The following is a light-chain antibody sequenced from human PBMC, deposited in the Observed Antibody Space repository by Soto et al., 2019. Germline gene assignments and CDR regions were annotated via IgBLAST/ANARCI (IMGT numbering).Light chain of an antibody. CDR2: DTS. J-gene: IGKJ4*01. CDR1: QSVSSSS. V-gene: IGKV3-20*01. Sequence: EIGLTQSPGTLSFSPGERATLSCRASQSVSSSSLAWYQQKPGQAPRLLIYDTSSRATGIPDRFSGSGSGTDFTLTISRLEPEDFAVYYCQQYVSSPLTFGGGTKVDIK. CDR3: QQYVSSPLT.